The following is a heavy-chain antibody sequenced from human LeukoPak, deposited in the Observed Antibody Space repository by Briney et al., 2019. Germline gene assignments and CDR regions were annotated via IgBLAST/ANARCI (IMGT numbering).Heavy chain of an antibody. V-gene: IGHV4-59*01. J-gene: IGHJ6*03. CDR3: AREGRSSTGGPSLNYYYYYYMDV. CDR2: IYYSGST. D-gene: IGHD2-2*01. Sequence: PSETLSLTCTVSGGSISSYYWSWIRQPPGKGLEWIGYIYYSGSTNYNPSLKSRVTISVDTSKNQFSLKLSSVTAADTAVYYCAREGRSSTGGPSLNYYYYYYMDVWGKGTTVTVSS. CDR1: GGSISSYY.